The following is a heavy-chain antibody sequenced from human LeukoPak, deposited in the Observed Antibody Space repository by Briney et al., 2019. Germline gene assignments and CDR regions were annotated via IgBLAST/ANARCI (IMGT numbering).Heavy chain of an antibody. Sequence: ASVTVSCKASGYTFTTYYMHWVRQAPGQGLEWMGIINPSGGSTSYAQKFQGRVTMTRDTSTSTVYMELCSLRSEDTAVYYCARPLGPIAAAGTETLDYWGQGTLVTVSS. CDR1: GYTFTTYY. CDR2: INPSGGST. D-gene: IGHD6-13*01. CDR3: ARPLGPIAAAGTETLDY. J-gene: IGHJ4*02. V-gene: IGHV1-46*01.